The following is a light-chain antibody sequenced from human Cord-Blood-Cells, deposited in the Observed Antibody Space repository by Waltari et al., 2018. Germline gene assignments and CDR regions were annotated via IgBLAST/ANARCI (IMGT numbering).Light chain of an antibody. CDR3: CSYAGSSTV. CDR2: EVS. CDR1: SSDDGSYNL. J-gene: IGLJ2*01. Sequence: QSALTQPASVSGSPGQSITISCTGTSSDDGSYNLVSWYQQHPGKAHKLMIYEVSKRPSGVSNRFSGSKSGNTASLTISGLQSDDEADYYCCSYAGSSTVFGGGTKLTVL. V-gene: IGLV2-23*02.